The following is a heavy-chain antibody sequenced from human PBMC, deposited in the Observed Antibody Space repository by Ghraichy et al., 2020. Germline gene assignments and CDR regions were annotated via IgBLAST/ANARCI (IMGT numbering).Heavy chain of an antibody. CDR3: ARDTYGHF. Sequence: LRLSCTVSGGSIYSFYWSWLRQPAKKGPEWLGRIYPSGSTNYNPSLGSRITMSVDTSKNQFSLKLTSVTAADTAMYYCARDTYGHFWGQGTLVTVSS. V-gene: IGHV4-4*07. D-gene: IGHD3-10*01. J-gene: IGHJ4*02. CDR1: GGSIYSFY. CDR2: IYPSGST.